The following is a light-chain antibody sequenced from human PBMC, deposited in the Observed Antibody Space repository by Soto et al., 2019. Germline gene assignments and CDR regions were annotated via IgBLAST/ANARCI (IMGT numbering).Light chain of an antibody. CDR2: SAS. V-gene: IGKV3-20*01. Sequence: EIVLTQSPCTLSLSPGERATLSCRASQSVFRDYLAWYQQKPGQAPRLLIYSASNRASGIPDRFSGSGSGTDFTLTISRLEPEDFAVYYCQQYGRSPLFTFGPGTTVDFK. J-gene: IGKJ3*01. CDR1: QSVFRDY. CDR3: QQYGRSPLFT.